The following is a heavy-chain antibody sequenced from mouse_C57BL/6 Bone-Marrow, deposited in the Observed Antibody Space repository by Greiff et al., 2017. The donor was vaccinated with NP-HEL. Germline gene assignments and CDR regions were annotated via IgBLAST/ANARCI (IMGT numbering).Heavy chain of an antibody. CDR2: ISSGSSTI. Sequence: EVQVVESGGGLVKPGGSLKLSCAASGFTFSDYGMHWVRQAPEKGLEWVAYISSGSSTIYYADTVKGRFTISRDNAKNTLFLQMTSLRSEDTAMYYCARRASYYYGSSYAMDYWGQGTSVTVSS. V-gene: IGHV5-17*01. CDR3: ARRASYYYGSSYAMDY. J-gene: IGHJ4*01. D-gene: IGHD1-1*01. CDR1: GFTFSDYG.